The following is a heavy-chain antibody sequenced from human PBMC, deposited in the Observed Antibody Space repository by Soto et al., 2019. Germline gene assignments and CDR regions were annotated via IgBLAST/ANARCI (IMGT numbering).Heavy chain of an antibody. D-gene: IGHD2-2*01. V-gene: IGHV3-15*01. Sequence: GGSLRLSCAASGFTFSNAWMSWVRQAPGKGLEWVGRIKSKTDGGTTDYAAPVKGRFTISRDDSKNTLYLQMNSLKTEDTAVYYCTTGTVVPAATDPFDYWGQGTLVTVS. CDR3: TTGTVVPAATDPFDY. CDR1: GFTFSNAW. J-gene: IGHJ4*02. CDR2: IKSKTDGGTT.